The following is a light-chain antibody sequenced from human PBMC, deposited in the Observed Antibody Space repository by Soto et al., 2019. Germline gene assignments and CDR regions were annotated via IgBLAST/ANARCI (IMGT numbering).Light chain of an antibody. Sequence: EIVLTQSPGTPSLSPGERATLSCRASQSVSSSYLAWYQQKPGQAPRLLIYGASSRATGIPDRFSGSGSGTDFTLTISRLEPEDFAVYYCQQYGRSPGLFTFGPGTKVDIK. CDR1: QSVSSSY. CDR2: GAS. J-gene: IGKJ3*01. V-gene: IGKV3-20*01. CDR3: QQYGRSPGLFT.